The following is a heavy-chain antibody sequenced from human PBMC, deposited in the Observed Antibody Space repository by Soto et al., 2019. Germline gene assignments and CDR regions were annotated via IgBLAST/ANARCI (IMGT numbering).Heavy chain of an antibody. CDR1: GGSFSGYY. J-gene: IGHJ6*02. CDR2: INHSGST. V-gene: IGHV4-34*01. CDR3: ARGRRYYGSGSYYNYYYGMDV. D-gene: IGHD3-10*01. Sequence: SETLSLTCAVYGGSFSGYYWSWIRQPPGKGLEWFGEINHSGSTNYNPSLKSRVTISVDTSKNRFSLKLSSVTAADTAVYYFARGRRYYGSGSYYNYYYGMDVWGQGTTVTVSS.